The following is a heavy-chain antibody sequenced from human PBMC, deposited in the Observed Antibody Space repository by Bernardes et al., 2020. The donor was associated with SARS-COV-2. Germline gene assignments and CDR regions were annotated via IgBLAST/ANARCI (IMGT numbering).Heavy chain of an antibody. Sequence: GGSLRLSCAASGFTFSSYWMHWVRQAPGKGLVWVSRINSDGSSTSYADSVKGRFSISRDNAKNTLYLNVKSLRAEDTAVYYCARKGYDFWSGYGYYYYYGLDVWGQGTTVTVSS. V-gene: IGHV3-74*01. J-gene: IGHJ6*02. CDR1: GFTFSSYW. CDR2: INSDGSST. D-gene: IGHD3-3*01. CDR3: ARKGYDFWSGYGYYYYYGLDV.